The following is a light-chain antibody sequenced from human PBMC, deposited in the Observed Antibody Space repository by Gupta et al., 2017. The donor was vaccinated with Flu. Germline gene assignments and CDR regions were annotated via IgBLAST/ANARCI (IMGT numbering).Light chain of an antibody. V-gene: IGLV1-40*01. J-gene: IGLJ2*01. CDR3: QSYDSSLSGSV. CDR1: SSNIGAGYE. CDR2: GNS. Sequence: QSVLTQPPSVSGSPGLRVTTSRPGSSSNIGAGYEVHWYQQLPGTAPKLLIYGNSNRPSGVPDRFSGSKSGTSASLAITGLQAEDEADYYCQSYDSSLSGSVFGGGTKLTVL.